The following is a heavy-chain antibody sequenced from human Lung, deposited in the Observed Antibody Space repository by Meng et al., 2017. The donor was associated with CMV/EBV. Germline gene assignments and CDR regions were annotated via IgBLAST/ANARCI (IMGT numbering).Heavy chain of an antibody. CDR3: ARDLIRGVVGAGPRGPGDL. J-gene: IGHJ4*01. V-gene: IGHV3-21*01. CDR1: GFTFSGYS. Sequence: GEXXKISCVASGFTFSGYSMNWVRQTPGKGLEWVSSITSRSSNTYYSASVKGRFTISRDNAKNSLYLQMNSLRDEDTAVYYCARDLIRGVVGAGPRGPGDLWXHGTXVTVAS. CDR2: ITSRSSNT. D-gene: IGHD1-26*01.